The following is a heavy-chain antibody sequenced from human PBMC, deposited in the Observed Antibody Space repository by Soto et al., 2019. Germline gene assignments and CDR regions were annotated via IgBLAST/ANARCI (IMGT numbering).Heavy chain of an antibody. CDR1: GFIFSSYA. Sequence: EVQLLESGGGLVQPGGSLRLSCVASGFIFSSYAMSWVRQAPGKGLEWVSAISGSAGSTSYADSVKGRFTISRDNSKNTLYLQMDSLRAEDSAVYYCAKCSIFAVRINLLDPWGEGTLVTVSS. V-gene: IGHV3-23*01. CDR3: AKCSIFAVRINLLDP. CDR2: ISGSAGST. J-gene: IGHJ5*02. D-gene: IGHD3-3*01.